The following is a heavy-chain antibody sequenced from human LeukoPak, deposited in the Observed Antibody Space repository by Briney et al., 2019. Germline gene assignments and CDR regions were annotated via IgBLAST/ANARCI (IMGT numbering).Heavy chain of an antibody. V-gene: IGHV1-2*04. CDR2: IYPRDGST. CDR3: ARDYRYDSENWFDP. D-gene: IGHD3-22*01. J-gene: IGHJ5*02. Sequence: ASVKVSCKASGYTFTSNYIHWVRQAPGQGLEWMGMIYPRDGSTSYAQKFQGWVTMTRDTSISTAYMELSRLRSDDTAVYYCARDYRYDSENWFDPWGQGTLVTVSS. CDR1: GYTFTSNY.